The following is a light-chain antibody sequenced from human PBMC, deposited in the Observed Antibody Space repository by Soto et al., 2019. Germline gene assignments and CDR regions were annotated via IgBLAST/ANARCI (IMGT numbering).Light chain of an antibody. V-gene: IGKV1-17*01. Sequence: DIQMTQSPSSLSASVGDRVTITCRASQGIRNDLAWYQQKPGKAPNRLIYDSTSLQSGVPSRFSGSGSGTEFTLTISSLQPEDFATYYCLQHNNYPPITFGQGTRLEIK. CDR2: DST. CDR1: QGIRND. CDR3: LQHNNYPPIT. J-gene: IGKJ5*01.